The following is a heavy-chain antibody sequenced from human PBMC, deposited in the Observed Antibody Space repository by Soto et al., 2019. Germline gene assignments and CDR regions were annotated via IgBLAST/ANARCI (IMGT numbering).Heavy chain of an antibody. Sequence: ASVKVSCKGCGDIFTKYGISWVRQAPGQGLEWMGWISGKNGNKNYAQKFQGRVTMTADTSTSTAYMELRSLISDDTAVYYCAREYCSSVSCYGVAYWGQGTLVTVSS. D-gene: IGHD2-2*01. CDR3: AREYCSSVSCYGVAY. J-gene: IGHJ4*02. CDR2: ISGKNGNK. CDR1: GDIFTKYG. V-gene: IGHV1-18*01.